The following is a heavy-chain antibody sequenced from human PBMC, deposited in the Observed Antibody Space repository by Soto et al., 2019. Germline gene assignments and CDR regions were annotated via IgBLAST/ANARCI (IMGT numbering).Heavy chain of an antibody. Sequence: QVQLVQSGAEMKKPGASVKLSCKTSGINYNTYAIHWVRQAPGQGLAWMGWINAGNGDTRYSHNFQVRVTLTRDTSASTIYMDLDSLKSEDTGVYYCARAISGYVTWGQGTLVTVSS. CDR3: ARAISGYVT. V-gene: IGHV1-3*01. CDR2: INAGNGDT. J-gene: IGHJ4*02. CDR1: GINYNTYA. D-gene: IGHD5-12*01.